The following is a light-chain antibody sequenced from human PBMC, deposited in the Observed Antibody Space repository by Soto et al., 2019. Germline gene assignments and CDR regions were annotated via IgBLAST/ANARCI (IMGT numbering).Light chain of an antibody. CDR1: SSDVGGYNY. J-gene: IGLJ3*02. CDR3: SSYTSGSTVV. V-gene: IGLV2-14*01. Sequence: QSALTQPASVSGSPGQSITISCTGTSSDVGGYNYVSWYQQHPGRAHKLMIFEVNNRPSGVSDRFSGSKSGNTASLTISGLQAEDEADYYCSSYTSGSTVVFGGGTKLTVL. CDR2: EVN.